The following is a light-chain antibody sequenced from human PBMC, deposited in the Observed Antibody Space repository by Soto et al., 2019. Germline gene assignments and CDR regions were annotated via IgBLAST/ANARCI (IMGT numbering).Light chain of an antibody. J-gene: IGLJ2*01. CDR1: SSDVGGYNY. Sequence: QSALTQPPSASGSPGQSVTISCTGTSSDVGGYNYVSWYQQHPGKAPKLMIYEVSKRPSGVPDRFSGSKSGNTASLTVSGLQAEDEADYYCTSYAGSTNWVFGGGTQLTVL. CDR3: TSYAGSTNWV. V-gene: IGLV2-8*01. CDR2: EVS.